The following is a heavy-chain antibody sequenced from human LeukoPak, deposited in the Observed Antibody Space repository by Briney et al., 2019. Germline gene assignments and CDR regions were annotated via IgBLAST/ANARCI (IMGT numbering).Heavy chain of an antibody. Sequence: GESLKISCKGSGYSFTSYWIGWVRQMPGKGLEWMGIIYPGNADTRYSPACQGQATNSADNSISTAYLQWSSLKASDTAMYYCARLYSSSWPIDYWGQGTLVTVSS. D-gene: IGHD6-13*01. V-gene: IGHV5-51*01. CDR1: GYSFTSYW. J-gene: IGHJ4*02. CDR2: IYPGNADT. CDR3: ARLYSSSWPIDY.